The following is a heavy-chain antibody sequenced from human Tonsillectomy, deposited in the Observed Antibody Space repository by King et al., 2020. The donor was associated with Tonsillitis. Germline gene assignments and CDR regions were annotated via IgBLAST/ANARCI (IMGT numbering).Heavy chain of an antibody. V-gene: IGHV3-48*03. J-gene: IGHJ6*04. CDR3: ARDRETYYDFWSLLSV. D-gene: IGHD3-3*01. CDR1: GFTFSSYE. CDR2: ISSSGSTI. Sequence: QLVQSGGGLVQPGGSLRLSCAASGFTFSSYEMNWVRQAPGKGLEWGSYISSSGSTIYYADSVKGRFTISRDNAKNSLYLQMNSLRAEDTAVYYCARDRETYYDFWSLLSVWGKGTTVTVSS.